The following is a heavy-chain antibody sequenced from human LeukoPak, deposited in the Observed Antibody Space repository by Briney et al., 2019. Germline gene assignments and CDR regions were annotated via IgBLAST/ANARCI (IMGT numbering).Heavy chain of an antibody. CDR1: GFTFSSYA. CDR2: VSGSGGST. J-gene: IGHJ4*02. V-gene: IGHV3-23*01. Sequence: GGSLRPSCAASGFTFSSYAMSWVRQAPGKGLEWVSAVSGSGGSTYYADSVKGRFTISRDNSKNTLYLQMNSLRAEDTAVYYCAKDQSIDFWSGYYTGLGFDYWGQGTLVTVSS. CDR3: AKDQSIDFWSGYYTGLGFDY. D-gene: IGHD3-3*01.